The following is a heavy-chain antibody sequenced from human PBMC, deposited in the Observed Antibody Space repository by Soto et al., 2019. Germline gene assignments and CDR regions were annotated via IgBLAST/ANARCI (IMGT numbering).Heavy chain of an antibody. Sequence: GGSLRLSCAASGFTFSSYDMHWVRQATGKGLEWVSAIGTAGDTYYPGSVKGRFTISRENAKNSLYLQMNSLRAGDTAVYYCARGRRVYYYDSSGYPSFDYWSQGTLVTVSS. V-gene: IGHV3-13*04. CDR2: IGTAGDT. J-gene: IGHJ4*02. D-gene: IGHD3-22*01. CDR3: ARGRRVYYYDSSGYPSFDY. CDR1: GFTFSSYD.